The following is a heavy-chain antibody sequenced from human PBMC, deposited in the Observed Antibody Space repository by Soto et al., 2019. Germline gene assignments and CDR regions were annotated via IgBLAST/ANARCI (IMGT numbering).Heavy chain of an antibody. CDR2: INPSGGST. CDR3: ARGGGYNSRFDY. Sequence: ASVKVSCKASGYTFTNYYIHWVRQAPVQGLEWMGIINPSGGSTSYAQKFQGRVTMTRDTYTSTVYMELSSLRSEDTAVYYCARGGGYNSRFDYWGQGTLLTVSS. D-gene: IGHD5-12*01. J-gene: IGHJ4*02. V-gene: IGHV1-46*01. CDR1: GYTFTNYY.